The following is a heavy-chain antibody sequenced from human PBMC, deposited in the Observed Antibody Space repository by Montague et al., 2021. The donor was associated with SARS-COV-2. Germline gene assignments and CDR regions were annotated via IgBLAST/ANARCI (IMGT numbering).Heavy chain of an antibody. J-gene: IGHJ4*02. Sequence: SETLSLTCTVPGGSIRSYYWSWIRQTPGKGLEWIGYIYYDGSTNYNPSLKSRVTMSADSSKNQFSLRLSSVTAADTAVYYCARYGSYFEHWGQGTLVTVSS. CDR2: IYYDGST. CDR1: GGSIRSYY. D-gene: IGHD1-26*01. V-gene: IGHV4-59*03. CDR3: ARYGSYFEH.